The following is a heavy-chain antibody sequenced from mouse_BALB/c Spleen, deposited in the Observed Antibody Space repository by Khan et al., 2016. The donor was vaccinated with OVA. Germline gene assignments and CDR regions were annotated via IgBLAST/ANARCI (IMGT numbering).Heavy chain of an antibody. Sequence: QVQLKESGPELVRPGVSVKISCKGSGYAFTDYGMYRVKQSHAKSLEWIGLISTYSGNTNYNQKFKGNAKMTVDKSSSTAYLELARLTSGDAASYYCAGPAYVGYYDYWGQGTTLTVSS. CDR1: GYAFTDYG. D-gene: IGHD2-3*01. V-gene: IGHV1S137*01. J-gene: IGHJ2*01. CDR2: ISTYSGNT. CDR3: AGPAYVGYYDY.